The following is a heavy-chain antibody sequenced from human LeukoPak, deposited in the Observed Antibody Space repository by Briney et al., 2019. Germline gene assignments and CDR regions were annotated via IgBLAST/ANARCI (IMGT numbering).Heavy chain of an antibody. J-gene: IGHJ4*02. CDR1: GGSISSYY. V-gene: IGHV4-59*01. CDR3: ARGPAAMRVFDY. D-gene: IGHD2-2*01. CDR2: IYYSGST. Sequence: SETLSLTCTVSGGSISSYYWSWIRQPPGKGLEWIGYIYYSGSTNYNPSLKSRVTISVDTSRNQFSLKLSSVTAADTAVYYCARGPAAMRVFDYWGQGTLVTVSS.